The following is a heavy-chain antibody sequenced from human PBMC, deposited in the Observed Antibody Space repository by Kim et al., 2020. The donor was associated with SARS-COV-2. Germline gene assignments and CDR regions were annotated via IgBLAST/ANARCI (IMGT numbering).Heavy chain of an antibody. V-gene: IGHV4-31*02. Sequence: SRKSRVTISVDTSKNQFSLKLSSVTAAGTAVYYCAREVTMVRGSVGGFDYWGQGTLVTVSS. D-gene: IGHD3-10*01. J-gene: IGHJ4*02. CDR3: AREVTMVRGSVGGFDY.